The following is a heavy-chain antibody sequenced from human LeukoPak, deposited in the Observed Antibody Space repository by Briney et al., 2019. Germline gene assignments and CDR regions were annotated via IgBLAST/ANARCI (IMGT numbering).Heavy chain of an antibody. Sequence: PSETLSLTCTVSGGSISSSSYYWGWIRQPPGKGLEWIGSIYYSGSTYYNPSLKSRVTISVDTSKNQFSLKPSSVTAADTAVYYCARTVVVVIYYFDYWGQGTLVTVSS. J-gene: IGHJ4*02. CDR3: ARTVVVVIYYFDY. D-gene: IGHD3-22*01. CDR2: IYYSGST. V-gene: IGHV4-39*01. CDR1: GGSISSSSYY.